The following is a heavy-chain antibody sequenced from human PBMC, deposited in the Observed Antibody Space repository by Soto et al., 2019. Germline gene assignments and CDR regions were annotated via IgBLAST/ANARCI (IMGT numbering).Heavy chain of an antibody. J-gene: IGHJ5*02. CDR2: IIPILGIA. Sequence: QVQLVQSGAEVKKPGSSVKVSCKASGGTFSSYTISWVRQAPGQGLEWMGRIIPILGIANYAQKFQGRVTITADKSTSTAYMELSSLRSEDTAVYYCASLLVAAAGMRGYWFDPWGQGTLVTVSS. CDR3: ASLLVAAAGMRGYWFDP. D-gene: IGHD6-13*01. V-gene: IGHV1-69*02. CDR1: GGTFSSYT.